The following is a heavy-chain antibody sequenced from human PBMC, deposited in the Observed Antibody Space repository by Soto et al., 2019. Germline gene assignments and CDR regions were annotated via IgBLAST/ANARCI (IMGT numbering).Heavy chain of an antibody. Sequence: ASVKVSCKASGYTFTSYAMHWVRQAPGQRLEWMGWINAGNGNTKYSQKFQGRVTITRDTSASTAYMELSSLRSEDTAVYYCARGGEGGVTPINYYYYYYMDVWGKGTTVTVSS. V-gene: IGHV1-3*01. CDR2: INAGNGNT. J-gene: IGHJ6*03. CDR3: ARGGEGGVTPINYYYYYYMDV. CDR1: GYTFTSYA. D-gene: IGHD2-21*02.